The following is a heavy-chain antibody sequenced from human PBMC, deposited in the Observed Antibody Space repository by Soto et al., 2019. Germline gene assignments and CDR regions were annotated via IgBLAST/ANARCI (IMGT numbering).Heavy chain of an antibody. Sequence: VKLACKASGYSLTGYAVRWVRNTPGQRLEWMGWINAGNGNTKYSQKFQGRVTITRDTSASTAYMELSSLRSEDTAVYFCARPVAAAAPSYGMDVCGQRTTVTVSS. CDR3: ARPVAAAAPSYGMDV. D-gene: IGHD6-13*01. CDR1: GYSLTGYA. J-gene: IGHJ6*02. CDR2: INAGNGNT. V-gene: IGHV1-3*01.